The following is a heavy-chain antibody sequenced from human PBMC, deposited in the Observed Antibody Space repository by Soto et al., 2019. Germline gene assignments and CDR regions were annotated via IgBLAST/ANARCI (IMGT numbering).Heavy chain of an antibody. CDR3: ARGLFDYYYGSGSYYRVQNYMDV. D-gene: IGHD3-10*01. J-gene: IGHJ6*03. CDR1: GYTFTSYD. CDR2: MNPNSGNT. V-gene: IGHV1-8*01. Sequence: ASVKVSCKASGYTFTSYDINWVRQATGQGLEWMGWMNPNSGNTGYAQKFQGRVTMTGNTSISTAYMELSSLRSEDTAVYYCARGLFDYYYGSGSYYRVQNYMDVWGKGTTVTVSS.